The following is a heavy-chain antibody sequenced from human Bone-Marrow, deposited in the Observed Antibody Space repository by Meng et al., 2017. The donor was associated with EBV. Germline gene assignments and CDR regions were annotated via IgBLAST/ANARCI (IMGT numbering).Heavy chain of an antibody. V-gene: IGHV4-34*01. CDR1: VWSYNNCF. J-gene: IGHJ4*02. D-gene: IGHD3-10*02. Sequence: QLQRGEAGCWKPGQALSLACAVSVWSYNNCFWSYAGHPPGNGLEFVGEINHAGSTSYNPSLKSRVTMSGDTSNRQFSLKLNSVPVANTAIYGGARGGVDTMSPFPLDYWGQGTLVTVSS. CDR2: INHAGST. CDR3: ARGGVDTMSPFPLDY.